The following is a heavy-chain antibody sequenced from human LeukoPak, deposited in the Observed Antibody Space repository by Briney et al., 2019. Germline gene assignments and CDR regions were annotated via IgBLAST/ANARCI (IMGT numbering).Heavy chain of an antibody. CDR1: GGSFSGYY. V-gene: IGHV4-34*01. CDR2: INHSGST. CDR3: ARAHYYYYMDV. Sequence: SETLSLTCAVYGGSFSGYYWSWIRQPPGKGLEWIGEINHSGSTNYNPSLKSRVTISVDTSKNQFSLNLTSVTAADTAVYYCARAHYYYYMDVWGKGTTVTVSS. J-gene: IGHJ6*03.